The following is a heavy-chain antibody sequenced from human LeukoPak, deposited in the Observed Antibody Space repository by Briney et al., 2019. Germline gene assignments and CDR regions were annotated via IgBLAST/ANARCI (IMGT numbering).Heavy chain of an antibody. D-gene: IGHD6-19*01. CDR3: TREGGSGWYGY. CDR1: GFTFSTYS. Sequence: GGSLRLSCAASGFTFSTYSMKWVRQAPGKGLEWVANIKQDGSEKYYVDSVEGRFTISRDNAKTSLYLQMNSLRAEDTAVYYCTREGGSGWYGYWGQGTLVTVSS. CDR2: IKQDGSEK. J-gene: IGHJ4*02. V-gene: IGHV3-7*03.